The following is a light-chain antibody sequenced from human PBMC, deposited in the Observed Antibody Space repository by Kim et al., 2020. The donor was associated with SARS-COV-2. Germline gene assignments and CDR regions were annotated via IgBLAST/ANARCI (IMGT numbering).Light chain of an antibody. CDR2: GTS. CDR1: LSVCSKY. V-gene: IGKV3-20*01. J-gene: IGKJ1*01. Sequence: SPGDRAPLSCRARLSVCSKYLAWHPLRPRPAPRLLFYGTSRRATLIPHTFSGSVSGAHFTLSLGRLEPLDFSVYFCQQYDTSPRTFCHGTKVDIK. CDR3: QQYDTSPRT.